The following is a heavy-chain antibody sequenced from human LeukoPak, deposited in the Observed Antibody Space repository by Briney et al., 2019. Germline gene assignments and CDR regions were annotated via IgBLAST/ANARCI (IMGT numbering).Heavy chain of an antibody. J-gene: IGHJ6*02. CDR2: INPSGGGT. V-gene: IGHV1-46*01. CDR1: GYTFTSYY. Sequence: ASVKVSCKASGYTFTSYYMHWVRQAPGQGLEWMGIINPSGGGTSYAQKFQGRVTMTRGTSTSTVYMELSSLRSEDTAVYYCARDILNGYPTDYYYYGMDVWGQGTTVTVSS. D-gene: IGHD5-18*01. CDR3: ARDILNGYPTDYYYYGMDV.